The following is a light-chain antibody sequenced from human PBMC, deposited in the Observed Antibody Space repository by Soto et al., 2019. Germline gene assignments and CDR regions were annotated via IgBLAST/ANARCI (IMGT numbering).Light chain of an antibody. J-gene: IGKJ2*01. Sequence: EIVLTQSPGTLSLSPGERATLSCRASQSVSSSYLAWYQQKPGQAPRLLIYGASSRATGIPDRFSGSGSGTDFTLTIIRLEPEDLAVYYCQQYGSSLYTFGQGTKLEIK. CDR3: QQYGSSLYT. CDR2: GAS. CDR1: QSVSSSY. V-gene: IGKV3-20*01.